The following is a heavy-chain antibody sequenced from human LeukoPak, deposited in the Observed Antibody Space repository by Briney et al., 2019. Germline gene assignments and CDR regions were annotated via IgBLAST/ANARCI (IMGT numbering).Heavy chain of an antibody. V-gene: IGHV1-2*02. J-gene: IGHJ5*02. CDR1: GCTFTGYY. Sequence: ASVKVSCKASGCTFTGYYMHWVRQAPGQGLEWMGWINPNSGGTNYAQKFQGRVTMTRDTSISTAYMELSRLRSDDTAVYYCARDPSRFIVVVTASERPRDNWFDPWGQGTLVTVSS. D-gene: IGHD2-21*02. CDR2: INPNSGGT. CDR3: ARDPSRFIVVVTASERPRDNWFDP.